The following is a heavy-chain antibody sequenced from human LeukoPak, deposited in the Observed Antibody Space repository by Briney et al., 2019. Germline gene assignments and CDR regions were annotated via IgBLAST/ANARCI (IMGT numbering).Heavy chain of an antibody. Sequence: GGSLRLSCAASGFTFSSYTMNWVRQAPGKGLEWVSSISSSSSYIYYADSVKGRFTISRDNAKNSLYLQMNSLRAEDTAVYYCATYPTGRFDTWGQGTLVTVSS. J-gene: IGHJ5*02. CDR2: ISSSSSYI. CDR1: GFTFSSYT. D-gene: IGHD2-8*02. CDR3: ATYPTGRFDT. V-gene: IGHV3-21*01.